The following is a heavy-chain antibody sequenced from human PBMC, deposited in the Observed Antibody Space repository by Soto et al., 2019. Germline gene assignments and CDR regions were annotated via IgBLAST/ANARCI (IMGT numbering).Heavy chain of an antibody. CDR3: ARDEVYGSGSCNI. Sequence: EVPLVESGGGLVQPGGSLRLSCAASGISFSNYWMHWVRQVPGKGLEWVSRIIGDGSGANYADSVKGRFTISRDNAKNTLYLQMNSLRAEDTAVYYCARDEVYGSGSCNIWGQGTVVIVSS. CDR1: GISFSNYW. V-gene: IGHV3-74*01. D-gene: IGHD3-10*01. CDR2: IIGDGSGA. J-gene: IGHJ3*02.